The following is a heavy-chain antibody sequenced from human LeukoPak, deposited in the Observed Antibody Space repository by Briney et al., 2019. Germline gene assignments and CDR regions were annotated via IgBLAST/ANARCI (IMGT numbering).Heavy chain of an antibody. D-gene: IGHD3-9*01. CDR3: AKDIDYDIWGGAFDI. Sequence: GGSLRLSCAASGFTFSRYWMHWVRQAPGKGLVWVSSISSSSSYIYYADSVKGRFTISRDNAKNTLYLQMNSLRAEDTAVYYCAKDIDYDIWGGAFDIWGQGTMVTVSS. CDR2: ISSSSSYI. J-gene: IGHJ3*02. V-gene: IGHV3-21*04. CDR1: GFTFSRYW.